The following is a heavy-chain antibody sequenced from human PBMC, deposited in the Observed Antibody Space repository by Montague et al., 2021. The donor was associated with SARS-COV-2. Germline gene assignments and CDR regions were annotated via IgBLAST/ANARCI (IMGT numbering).Heavy chain of an antibody. V-gene: IGHV4-59*01. J-gene: IGHJ6*02. D-gene: IGHD3-3*01. CDR1: GGSITSFY. CDR2: IFPRGSA. Sequence: SETLSLTCTVSGGSITSFYWSWIRQSPGEGLEWIGDIFPRGSANYNPALKSRVTISVDTSQNLSSLHMKSVTAGATAVYHCARERRPTPGLLEWGVPRDYHYVYAMDVWGQGTTVIVSS. CDR3: ARERRPTPGLLEWGVPRDYHYVYAMDV.